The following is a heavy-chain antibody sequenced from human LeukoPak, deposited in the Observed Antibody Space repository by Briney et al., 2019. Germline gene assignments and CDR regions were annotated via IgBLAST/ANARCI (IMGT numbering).Heavy chain of an antibody. D-gene: IGHD3-10*01. CDR3: AREMEGDYGSGTFFDL. CDR2: ISSSGSTI. V-gene: IGHV3-11*01. Sequence: GGSLRLSCAASGFTFSDYYMSWIRQAPGKGLEWVSYISSSGSTIYYADSVKGRFTISRDNVKNSLYLQMNGLRAEDTAVYYCAREMEGDYGSGTFFDLWGQGNMVTVSS. CDR1: GFTFSDYY. J-gene: IGHJ4*02.